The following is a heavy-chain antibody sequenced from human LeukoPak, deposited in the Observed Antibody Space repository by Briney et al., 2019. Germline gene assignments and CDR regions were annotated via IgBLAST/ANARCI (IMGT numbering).Heavy chain of an antibody. CDR2: VSYDGYD. J-gene: IGHJ4*02. CDR1: GVFHSAYY. Sequence: SETLPLTGAVSGVFHSAYYWCGRRQSPGKGLEWIGEVSYDGYDKYNPSLKSRVSISVDRSDTQLSLRLSSVTAADTAIYYYPMTCCLSGFLICYDHWGKGTLVTVSS. D-gene: IGHD2-8*01. V-gene: IGHV4-34*01. CDR3: PMTCCLSGFLICYDH.